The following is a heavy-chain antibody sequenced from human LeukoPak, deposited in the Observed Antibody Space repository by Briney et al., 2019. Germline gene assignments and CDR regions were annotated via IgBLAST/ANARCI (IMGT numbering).Heavy chain of an antibody. Sequence: SETLSLTCAVYGGSCDDYYCSWLRQPPGKGLEWIGEIHPSGIFYYNSSLLSRVTTSIDTSKSQFSLRLSSVTAADTAFYYCARGRDRSKAGDHWGQGSLVTVSS. CDR1: GGSCDDYY. V-gene: IGHV4-34*01. D-gene: IGHD5-24*01. CDR3: ARGRDRSKAGDH. CDR2: IHPSGIF. J-gene: IGHJ5*02.